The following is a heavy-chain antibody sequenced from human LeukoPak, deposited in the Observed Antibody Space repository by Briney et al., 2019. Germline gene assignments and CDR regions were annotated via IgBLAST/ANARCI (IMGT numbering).Heavy chain of an antibody. Sequence: PSETLSLTCAVSGGSISSSNWWSWVRQAPGKGLEWVAKINQDGSDMYYVDSVKGRFFVSRDNTRNLVYLQMNSLRVDDTAVYYCARDFPGIGRGTFDFWGQGTIITVSS. J-gene: IGHJ3*01. V-gene: IGHV3-7*03. CDR2: INQDGSDM. CDR1: GGSISSSNW. CDR3: ARDFPGIGRGTFDF. D-gene: IGHD3-10*01.